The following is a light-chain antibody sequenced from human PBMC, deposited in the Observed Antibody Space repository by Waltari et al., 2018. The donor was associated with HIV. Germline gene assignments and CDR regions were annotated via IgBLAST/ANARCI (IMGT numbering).Light chain of an antibody. V-gene: IGKV1-39*01. CDR3: QKSDTPPWT. CDR2: DSS. Sequence: DIQMTQSPSSLSASLGDRVTITCRASRRINTYLNWDQHKLGESPKILISDSSTLQSGAQPRFSGSGSGTDFTLTIASLQPEDRATYYCQKSDTPPWTFGQGTKVEI. CDR1: RRINTY. J-gene: IGKJ1*01.